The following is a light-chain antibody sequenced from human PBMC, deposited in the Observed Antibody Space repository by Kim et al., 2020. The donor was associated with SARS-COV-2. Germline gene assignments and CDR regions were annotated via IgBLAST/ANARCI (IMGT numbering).Light chain of an antibody. CDR2: KDT. CDR1: VLAKKY. J-gene: IGLJ2*01. CDR3: YSAADNNLV. Sequence: SYELTQPSSVSVSPGQTATITCSGDVLAKKYARWFQQKPGQAPVLVIYKDTERPSGIPERFSGSSSGTTVTLTISGAQVEDEADYYCYSAADNNLVFGGGTQLTVL. V-gene: IGLV3-27*01.